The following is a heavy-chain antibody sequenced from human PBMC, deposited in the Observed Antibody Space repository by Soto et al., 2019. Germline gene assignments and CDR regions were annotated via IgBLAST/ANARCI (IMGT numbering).Heavy chain of an antibody. V-gene: IGHV1-46*01. CDR3: ARDGPLYYAFYNWFDP. D-gene: IGHD3-3*01. Sequence: ASVKVSCKAPGYTFTSYYMHWVRQAPGQGLEWMGIINPSGGSTSYAQKFQGRVTMTRDTSTSTVYMELSSLRSEDTAVYYCARDGPLYYAFYNWFDPWGQGTLVTVSS. CDR1: GYTFTSYY. J-gene: IGHJ5*02. CDR2: INPSGGST.